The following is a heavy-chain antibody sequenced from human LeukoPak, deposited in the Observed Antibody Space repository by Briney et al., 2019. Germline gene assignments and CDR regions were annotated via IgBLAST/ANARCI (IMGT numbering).Heavy chain of an antibody. V-gene: IGHV3-23*01. Sequence: GGSLRLSCAASGFTFDEYAMTWVRQAPGKGLEWVSAISGSGYSTYYADSVKGRFTISRDNSKNTLYLQMNSLRAEDTALYFCAQWSRYFDYWGQGTLVTVSS. CDR2: ISGSGYST. CDR1: GFTFDEYA. CDR3: AQWSRYFDY. J-gene: IGHJ4*02. D-gene: IGHD1-26*01.